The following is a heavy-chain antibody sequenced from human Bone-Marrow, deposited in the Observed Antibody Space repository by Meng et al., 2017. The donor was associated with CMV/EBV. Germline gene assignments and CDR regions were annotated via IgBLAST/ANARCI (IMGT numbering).Heavy chain of an antibody. CDR3: APGRYFYASGTTEPYDY. D-gene: IGHD3-10*01. J-gene: IGHJ4*02. CDR2: ITWNSGNI. Sequence: GGSLRLSCVASGFTFDDYAMHWVRQAPGKGLEWVSGITWNSGNIEYADSVKVRFTISRDNAKNSLYLQMNSLRAEDTALYYCAPGRYFYASGTTEPYDYWGQGTLVTVSS. V-gene: IGHV3-9*01. CDR1: GFTFDDYA.